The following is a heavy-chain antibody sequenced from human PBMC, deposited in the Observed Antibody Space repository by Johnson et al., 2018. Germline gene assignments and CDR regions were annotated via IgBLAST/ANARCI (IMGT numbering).Heavy chain of an antibody. CDR3: FTANYYESSGYYRDY. Sequence: VQLVESGGGLVKPGGSLRLSCAASGFTFSNAWMNWVRQAPGKGLSWVGSIRSKSDGGTTDYAAPVQGRFSIPRDDSKNTLFLQMNSLKTDDSAVYYCFTANYYESSGYYRDYWGQGTLVTVSS. CDR2: IRSKSDGGTT. CDR1: GFTFSNAW. D-gene: IGHD3-22*01. J-gene: IGHJ4*02. V-gene: IGHV3-15*07.